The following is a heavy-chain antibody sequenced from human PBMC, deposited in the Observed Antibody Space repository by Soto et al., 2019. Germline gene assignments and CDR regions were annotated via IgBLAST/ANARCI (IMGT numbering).Heavy chain of an antibody. V-gene: IGHV4-34*01. CDR3: VRGYSSGSYWAY. J-gene: IGHJ4*01. CDR1: GGSFSGYY. D-gene: IGHD3-10*01. Sequence: PWEPLCFPCAVYGGSFSGYYWSWIRQPPGKGLEWIGEINQSGSTNYDPSLKSPVTISLATSKNQFSLKLSSVTAPDTAAYYCVRGYSSGSYWAYWGHGALVTV. CDR2: INQSGST.